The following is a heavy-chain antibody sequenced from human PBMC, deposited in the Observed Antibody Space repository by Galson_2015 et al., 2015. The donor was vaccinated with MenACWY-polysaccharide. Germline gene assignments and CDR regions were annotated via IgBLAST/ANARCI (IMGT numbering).Heavy chain of an antibody. CDR2: IFPDNSDP. CDR3: ARLRGLGGQFYCDF. Sequence: QSGAEVKKPGESLKTSCKASGYIFNNYWIGWVRQMPDKGLEWMGRIFPDNSDPRYSPSFQGQVTVSVDKSTSTAYLHLSGLKASDAGMYYCARLRGLGGQFYCDFWGQGSLVTVSS. D-gene: IGHD4-23*01. CDR1: GYIFNNYW. V-gene: IGHV5-51*03. J-gene: IGHJ4*02.